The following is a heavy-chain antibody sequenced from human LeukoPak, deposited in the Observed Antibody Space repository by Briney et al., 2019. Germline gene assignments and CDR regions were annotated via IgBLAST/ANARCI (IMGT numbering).Heavy chain of an antibody. CDR2: IRPETGEP. V-gene: IGHV1-69*10. CDR3: STDSGRSYFYFDF. Sequence: SVKVSCKASGGTFGSYAISWVRQAPGKGLEWVGGIRPETGEPIFAQKFRGRVTITEDTFTDTGYLELRGLTSEDTAVYYCSTDSGRSYFYFDFWGQGTLVTVSS. CDR1: GGTFGSYA. J-gene: IGHJ4*02. D-gene: IGHD3-10*01.